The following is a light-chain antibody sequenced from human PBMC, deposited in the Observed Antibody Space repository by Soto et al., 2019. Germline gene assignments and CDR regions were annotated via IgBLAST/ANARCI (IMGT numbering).Light chain of an antibody. CDR1: SSDVGCYNY. CDR3: SSYTSIGTVV. CDR2: EVI. Sequence: QSALTQPASVSGSPGQSITISCTGTSSDVGCYNYVSWYQQHPGKAPKLLIYEVIKWPSGVSNRFSGSKSGNTASLTISGLQAEDEATYYCSSYTSIGTVVFGGGTKLTVL. V-gene: IGLV2-14*01. J-gene: IGLJ2*01.